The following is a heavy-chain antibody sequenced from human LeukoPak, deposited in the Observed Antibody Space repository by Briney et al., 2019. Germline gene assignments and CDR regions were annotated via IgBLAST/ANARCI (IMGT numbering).Heavy chain of an antibody. CDR1: GFIFSNHG. CDR2: ISGSGAST. D-gene: IGHD3-22*01. Sequence: GGSLRLSCAASGFIFSNHGMSWVRQAPGKGLEWVSAISGSGASTYYADSVKGRFTISRDNSKNTLYLQMNSLRAEDTAVYYCAKTSTDSSGYYQYCFDYWGQGTLVTVSS. J-gene: IGHJ4*02. CDR3: AKTSTDSSGYYQYCFDY. V-gene: IGHV3-23*01.